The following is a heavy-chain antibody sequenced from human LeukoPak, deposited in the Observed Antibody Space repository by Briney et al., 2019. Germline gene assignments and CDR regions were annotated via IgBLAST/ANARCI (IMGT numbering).Heavy chain of an antibody. V-gene: IGHV3-33*01. CDR1: GFTFSSYG. CDR3: ARVPYPYYYGSGQALNAFDI. Sequence: PGGSLRLSCAASGFTFSSYGMHWVRQAPGKGLEWVAVIWYDGSNKYYADSMKGRFTISRDNSKDTLYLQMNSLRAEDTAVYYCARVPYPYYYGSGQALNAFDIWGQGTMVTVSS. D-gene: IGHD3-10*01. J-gene: IGHJ3*02. CDR2: IWYDGSNK.